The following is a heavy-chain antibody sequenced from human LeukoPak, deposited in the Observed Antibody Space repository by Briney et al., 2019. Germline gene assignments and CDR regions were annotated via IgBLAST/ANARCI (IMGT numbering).Heavy chain of an antibody. D-gene: IGHD4-23*01. V-gene: IGHV5-51*01. CDR3: ARNHGDNSKCGY. J-gene: IGHJ4*02. CDR2: IFPGDSDT. Sequence: NRGESLKISCKGSGYSFSAYWIGWVRQMPGKGLEWMGIIFPGDSDTRYSPSFQGQVTISADKSLSTAYLQWSSLKASDTAMYYCARNHGDNSKCGYWGQGTLVTVSS. CDR1: GYSFSAYW.